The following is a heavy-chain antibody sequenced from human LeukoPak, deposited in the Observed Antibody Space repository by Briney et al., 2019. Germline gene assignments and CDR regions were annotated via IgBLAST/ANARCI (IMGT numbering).Heavy chain of an antibody. J-gene: IGHJ4*02. CDR3: AGHDGDYGITSLDY. Sequence: GGSLKFPCQGSGYRFTNYLISWVRQMPGKGREWLGRVDPSDSYTNYSPSFRGHVTISADQSVSTAYLQWSSLKASDTAMYYCAGHDGDYGITSLDYWGQGTLVTVSS. CDR2: VDPSDSYT. V-gene: IGHV5-10-1*01. D-gene: IGHD4-17*01. CDR1: GYRFTNYL.